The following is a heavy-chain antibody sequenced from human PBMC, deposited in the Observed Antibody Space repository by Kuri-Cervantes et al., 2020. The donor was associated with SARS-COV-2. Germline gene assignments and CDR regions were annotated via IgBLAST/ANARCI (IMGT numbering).Heavy chain of an antibody. D-gene: IGHD6-13*01. V-gene: IGHV1-69*04. Sequence: AVKVSCKASGGTFSSYTIIWVRHAPGQGREWMGRIIPILGIANYAQKFQGRVTITADKSTSTAYMELSSLRSEDTAVYYCARELLAAAGSHAFEIWGQGTMVTVSS. CDR1: GGTFSSYT. CDR2: IIPILGIA. CDR3: ARELLAAAGSHAFEI. J-gene: IGHJ3*02.